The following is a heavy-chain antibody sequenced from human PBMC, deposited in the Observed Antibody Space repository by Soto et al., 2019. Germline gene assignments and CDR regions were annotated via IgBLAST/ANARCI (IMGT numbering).Heavy chain of an antibody. CDR3: ARLAVAGFDY. D-gene: IGHD6-19*01. J-gene: IGHJ4*02. CDR1: GVSISSGDYY. CDR2: IYYSENT. V-gene: IGHV4-30-4*01. Sequence: SETLSLTCTVSGVSISSGDYYWSWIRQTPGKGLEWIGYIYYSENTYYNPSLKSRVTISVDTSKNQFSLKLSSVTAADMAVYYCARLAVAGFDYWGQGTLVTVSS.